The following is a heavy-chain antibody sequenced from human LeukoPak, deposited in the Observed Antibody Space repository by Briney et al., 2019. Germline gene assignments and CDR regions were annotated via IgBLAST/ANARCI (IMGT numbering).Heavy chain of an antibody. CDR1: GGSFSGYY. CDR3: AREDMVRGVLDY. V-gene: IGHV4-34*01. CDR2: INHSGST. Sequence: SETLSLTCAVYGGSFSGYYWSWIRQPPGKGLEWIGEINHSGSTNYNPSLKSRVTISVDTSKNQFSLKLSSVTAADTAVYYCAREDMVRGVLDYWGRGTLVTVSS. D-gene: IGHD3-10*01. J-gene: IGHJ4*02.